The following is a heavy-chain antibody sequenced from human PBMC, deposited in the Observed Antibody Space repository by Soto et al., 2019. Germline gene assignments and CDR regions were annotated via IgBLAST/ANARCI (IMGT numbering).Heavy chain of an antibody. J-gene: IGHJ2*01. D-gene: IGHD1-26*01. V-gene: IGHV1-3*01. CDR1: GYTFTNYA. CDR3: SRDGSLYWYFDL. Sequence: ASVKVSCKASGYTFTNYAVHWVLQAPGQRLEWMGWINAGNGNTKYSQKFQGRVTITRDTSASTAYMELSSLRSEDTAVYYCSRDGSLYWYFDLWGRGTLVTVSS. CDR2: INAGNGNT.